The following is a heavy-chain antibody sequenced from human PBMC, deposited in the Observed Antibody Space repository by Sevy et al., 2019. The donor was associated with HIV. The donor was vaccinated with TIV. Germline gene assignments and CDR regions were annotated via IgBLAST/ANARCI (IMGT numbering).Heavy chain of an antibody. J-gene: IGHJ4*02. CDR2: INAGNGNT. CDR3: TPRGYSYGTPFDY. V-gene: IGHV1-3*01. D-gene: IGHD5-18*01. CDR1: GYTFTSYA. Sequence: ASVKVSCKASGYTFTSYAMHWVRQAPGQRLEWKGWINAGNGNTKYSQKFQGRVTITRDTSASTAYMELSSLRSEDTAVYYCTPRGYSYGTPFDYWGQGTLVTVSS.